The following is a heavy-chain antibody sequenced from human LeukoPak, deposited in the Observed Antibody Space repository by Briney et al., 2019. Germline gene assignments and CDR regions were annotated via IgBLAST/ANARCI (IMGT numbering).Heavy chain of an antibody. CDR2: IYYSGST. V-gene: IGHV4-61*01. Sequence: SETLSLTCTVSGGSVSSGSYYWRCIRQPPGKGLEWIGYIYYSGSTNYNPSLKSRVAISVDTSKNQFSLKLSSVTAADTAVYYCARDSVVSPSGRQDSYYGMDVWGKGTTVTVSS. J-gene: IGHJ6*04. CDR3: ARDSVVSPSGRQDSYYGMDV. CDR1: GGSVSSGSYY. D-gene: IGHD3-10*01.